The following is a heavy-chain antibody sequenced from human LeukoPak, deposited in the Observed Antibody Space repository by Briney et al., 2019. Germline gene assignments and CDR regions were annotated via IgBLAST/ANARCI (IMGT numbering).Heavy chain of an antibody. J-gene: IGHJ4*02. CDR2: IYTSGST. V-gene: IGHV4-4*07. Sequence: SETLSLTCTVSGGSISIFYWSWIRQPAGKGLEWIGRIYTSGSTNYNPSLKSRVTMSIDTSKSQFSLKLSSVTAADTAVYYCARTRYGSGSYTYLDYWGQGTLVTVSS. D-gene: IGHD3-10*01. CDR1: GGSISIFY. CDR3: ARTRYGSGSYTYLDY.